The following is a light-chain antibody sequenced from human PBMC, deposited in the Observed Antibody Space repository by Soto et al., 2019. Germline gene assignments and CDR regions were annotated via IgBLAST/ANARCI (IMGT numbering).Light chain of an antibody. CDR2: STN. CDR3: AAWDGSLNGYV. J-gene: IGLJ1*01. Sequence: QSVLTQPPSASGTPGQSVTISCSGSSSNIGSNAVNWYQQFPGTAPTLLIYSTNXRXSGVPDRFSGSKSGTSASLAISGLQSEDEADYHCAAWDGSLNGYVFGSGTKVTGL. CDR1: SSNIGSNA. V-gene: IGLV1-44*01.